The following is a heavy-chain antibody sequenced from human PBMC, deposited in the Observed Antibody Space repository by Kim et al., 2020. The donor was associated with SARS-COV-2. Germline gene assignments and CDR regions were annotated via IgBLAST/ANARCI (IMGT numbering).Heavy chain of an antibody. J-gene: IGHJ5*02. CDR2: FDPEDGET. Sequence: ASVKVSCKVSGYTLTELSMHWVRQAPGKGLEWMGGFDPEDGETIYAQKFQGRVTMTEDTSTDTAYMELSSLRSEDTAVYYCGTSPGIAVAGWFDPWGQGTLVTVSS. V-gene: IGHV1-24*01. CDR1: GYTLTELS. D-gene: IGHD6-19*01. CDR3: GTSPGIAVAGWFDP.